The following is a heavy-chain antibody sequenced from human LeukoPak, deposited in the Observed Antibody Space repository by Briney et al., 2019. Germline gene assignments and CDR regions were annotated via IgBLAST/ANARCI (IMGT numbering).Heavy chain of an antibody. Sequence: GASVKVSCKASGGTFSSYAISWVRQAPGQGLEWMGRIIPIPGIANYAQKFQGRVTITADKSTSTAYMELSSLRSEDTAVYYCARLKGIAAAGIDYWGQGTLVTVSS. J-gene: IGHJ4*02. D-gene: IGHD6-13*01. CDR2: IIPIPGIA. V-gene: IGHV1-69*04. CDR1: GGTFSSYA. CDR3: ARLKGIAAAGIDY.